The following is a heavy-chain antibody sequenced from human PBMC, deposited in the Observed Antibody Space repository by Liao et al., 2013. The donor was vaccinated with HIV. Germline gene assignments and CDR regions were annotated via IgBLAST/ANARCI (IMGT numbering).Heavy chain of an antibody. CDR2: VSVSGST. CDR3: ARLTDNYYEGSPYYYFFDS. CDR1: GASISPYF. V-gene: IGHV4-4*07. Sequence: QVQLQESGPGLVKPSETLTLTCTVSGASISPYFWAWIRQPAGKALEWIGRVSVSGSTHCNVSLKSRVTMSLDKSKNQFSLKLSSVTAADTAVYFCARLTDNYYEGSPYYYFFDSWGQGTLVAVSS. J-gene: IGHJ4*02. D-gene: IGHD3-22*01.